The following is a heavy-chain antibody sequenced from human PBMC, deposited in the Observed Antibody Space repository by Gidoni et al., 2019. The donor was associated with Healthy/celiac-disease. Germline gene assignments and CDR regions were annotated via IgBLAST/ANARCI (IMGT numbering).Heavy chain of an antibody. CDR3: AKDLNRVRGVITHAYYGMDV. Sequence: QVQRVESGGGVVKPGRSLRLSCAASGVAFSSYGTHWVRQAPGKGLEWVAVISYDGSNKYYADSVKGRFTISRDNSKNTLYLQMTSLRAEDTAVYYCAKDLNRVRGVITHAYYGMDVWGQGTTVTVSS. CDR2: ISYDGSNK. CDR1: GVAFSSYG. V-gene: IGHV3-30*18. J-gene: IGHJ6*02. D-gene: IGHD3-10*01.